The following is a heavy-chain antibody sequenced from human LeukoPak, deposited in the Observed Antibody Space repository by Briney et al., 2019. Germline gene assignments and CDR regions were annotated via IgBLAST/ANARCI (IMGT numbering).Heavy chain of an antibody. D-gene: IGHD1-26*01. J-gene: IGHJ6*01. CDR3: AREAELLYYYYGMDV. V-gene: IGHV3-48*03. Sequence: PGGSLRLSCAASGFTFSSYEMNWVRQAPGKGLEWVAYIRSSGSSIYYADSVKRRFTISSDNAKNSMYLQMNSLRAEDTAVYYCAREAELLYYYYGMDVWGEGTTVTVSS. CDR1: GFTFSSYE. CDR2: IRSSGSSI.